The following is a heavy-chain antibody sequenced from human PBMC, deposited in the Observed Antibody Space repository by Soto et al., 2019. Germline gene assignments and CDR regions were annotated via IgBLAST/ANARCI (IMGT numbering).Heavy chain of an antibody. J-gene: IGHJ3*02. CDR3: AKGGYYSLFDI. CDR1: GFPFSSYA. Sequence: GGSLILSCVASGFPFSSYAMSLVRQTPGKGLEWVSGISGSGGRTYYADSVKGRFTISRDNSNNTLSLQMHILRVEDTAVYFCAKGGYYSLFDIWGQGTMVTVSS. CDR2: ISGSGGRT. V-gene: IGHV3-23*01. D-gene: IGHD3-16*01.